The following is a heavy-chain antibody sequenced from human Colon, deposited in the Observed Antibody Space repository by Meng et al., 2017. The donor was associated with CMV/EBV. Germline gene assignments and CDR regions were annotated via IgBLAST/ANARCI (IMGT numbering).Heavy chain of an antibody. CDR2: IEIDDST. CDR1: GFHVSSKY. D-gene: IGHD3-16*01. CDR3: ARESPHAWD. J-gene: IGHJ4*02. Sequence: RVGARGGSVQPGGAMCPSCGASGFHVSSKYMSWVRRAPGEGLEWVSVIEIDDSTYYADTVEGRFTISRDNSRNTVYLQMNSLRAEDTAVYYRARESPHAWDWGQGTLVTVSS. V-gene: IGHV3-53*01.